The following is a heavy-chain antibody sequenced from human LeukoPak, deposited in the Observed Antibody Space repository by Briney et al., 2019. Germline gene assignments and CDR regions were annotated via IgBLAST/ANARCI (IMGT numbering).Heavy chain of an antibody. CDR3: ARGYCSGGSCYSYYYYNYMDV. V-gene: IGHV4-39*07. Sequence: PSETLSLTCTVSGGSISSSSYYWGWIRQPPGKGREWIGSIHYSGSTNYNPSRKSRITISVDTTKNQFSLKLRSVTAAGTAVYYCARGYCSGGSCYSYYYYNYMDVWGKGTTVTVSS. D-gene: IGHD2-15*01. CDR2: IHYSGST. CDR1: GGSISSSSYY. J-gene: IGHJ6*03.